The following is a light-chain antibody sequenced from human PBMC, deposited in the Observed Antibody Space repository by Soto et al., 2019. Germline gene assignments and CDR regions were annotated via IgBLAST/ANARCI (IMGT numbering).Light chain of an antibody. Sequence: DIQMTQSPSTLSASVGDRVTITCRASQSISRWLAWYQQKPGKAPKLLIYKASSLESGVPSRFSGSGSGTDFTLTISRLEPEDFAVYYCQQYGSSPPITFGPGTKVDIK. J-gene: IGKJ3*01. CDR2: KAS. CDR3: QQYGSSPPIT. CDR1: QSISRW. V-gene: IGKV1-5*03.